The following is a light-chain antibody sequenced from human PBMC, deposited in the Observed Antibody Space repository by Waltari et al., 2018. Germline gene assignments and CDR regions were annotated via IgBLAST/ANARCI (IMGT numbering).Light chain of an antibody. V-gene: IGKV3-15*01. CDR2: GAS. J-gene: IGKJ1*01. Sequence: VMTQSPATLSVSPGERATLSCRASQSVSSNLAWYQQKPGQAPRLLIYGASTRATGIPARFSGSGSGTEFTLTISSLQSEDFAVYYCQQYNNWPPWTFGQGTKVEIK. CDR3: QQYNNWPPWT. CDR1: QSVSSN.